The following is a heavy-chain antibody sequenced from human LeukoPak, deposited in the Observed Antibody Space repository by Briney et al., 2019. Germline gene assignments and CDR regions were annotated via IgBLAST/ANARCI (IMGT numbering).Heavy chain of an antibody. V-gene: IGHV1-8*03. Sequence: ASVKVSCKASGYTFTSYDINWVRQATGQGLEWMGWMNPNSGNTGYAQKFQGRVTITRNTSISTAYMELSSLRSEDTAVYCCARAYYDFWSGYYRTDYFDYWGQGTLVTVSS. CDR2: MNPNSGNT. D-gene: IGHD3-3*01. CDR3: ARAYYDFWSGYYRTDYFDY. CDR1: GYTFTSYD. J-gene: IGHJ4*02.